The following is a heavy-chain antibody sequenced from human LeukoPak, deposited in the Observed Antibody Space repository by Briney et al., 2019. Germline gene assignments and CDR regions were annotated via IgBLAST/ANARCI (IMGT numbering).Heavy chain of an antibody. CDR2: ISSSGSTI. Sequence: QPGGSLRLSCAASGFTFSSYEMNWVRQAPGKGLEWVSYISSSGSTIYYADSVKGRFTISRDNAKNSLHLQMNSLRAEDTAVYYCARDAAVQQLGYYYYYMDVWGKGITVTVSS. CDR3: ARDAAVQQLGYYYYYMDV. J-gene: IGHJ6*03. V-gene: IGHV3-48*03. CDR1: GFTFSSYE. D-gene: IGHD6-13*01.